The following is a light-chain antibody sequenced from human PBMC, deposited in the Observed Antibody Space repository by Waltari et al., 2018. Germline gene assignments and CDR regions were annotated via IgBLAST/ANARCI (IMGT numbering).Light chain of an antibody. J-gene: IGKJ2*01. CDR1: QSINTW. CDR2: KAS. Sequence: DIQMTQSPSTLSASIGDRVTITCRASQSINTWLAWYQHRPGKAPKLLIQKASFLQSGVPSRFSGNESGTEFTLTINSLQPDDLATYHCQQYNSDQYTFGQGTKLEI. CDR3: QQYNSDQYT. V-gene: IGKV1-5*03.